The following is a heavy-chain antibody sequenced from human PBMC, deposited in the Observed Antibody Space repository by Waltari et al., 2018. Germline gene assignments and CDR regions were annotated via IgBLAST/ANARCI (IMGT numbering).Heavy chain of an antibody. V-gene: IGHV1-69*01. CDR1: GGTFSSYA. J-gene: IGHJ4*02. CDR2: IIPIFGTA. Sequence: QVQLVQSGAEVKKPGSSVKVSCKASGGTFSSYAISWVRQAPGQGLEWMGGIIPIFGTANYAQKFQGRVTITADESTSTAYMELSSLRSEDTAVYYCASLYYYDSSGYYENRTPVRLWDYWGQGTLVTVSS. CDR3: ASLYYYDSSGYYENRTPVRLWDY. D-gene: IGHD3-22*01.